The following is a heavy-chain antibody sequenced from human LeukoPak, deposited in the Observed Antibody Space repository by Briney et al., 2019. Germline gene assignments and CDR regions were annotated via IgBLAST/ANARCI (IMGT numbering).Heavy chain of an antibody. Sequence: ASVKVSCKASGYTFTGYYMHWVRQAPGQGLEWMGWINPNSGGTNYAQKFQGRVTMTRDTSISTAYMELSRLRSDDTAVYYCARAPHIAAAHFDYWGQGTLVTVSS. D-gene: IGHD6-13*01. CDR2: INPNSGGT. J-gene: IGHJ4*02. CDR1: GYTFTGYY. V-gene: IGHV1-2*02. CDR3: ARAPHIAAAHFDY.